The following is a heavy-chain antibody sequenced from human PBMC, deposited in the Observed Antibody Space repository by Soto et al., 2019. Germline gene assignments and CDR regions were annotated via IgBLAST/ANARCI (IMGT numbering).Heavy chain of an antibody. CDR3: ASNPPYSGSYFWDH. J-gene: IGHJ4*02. CDR1: GFTFSSYA. CDR2: ISYDGSNK. D-gene: IGHD1-26*01. Sequence: PGGSLRLSCAAFGFTFSSYAMHWVRQAPGKGLEWVAVISYDGSNKYYADSVKGRFTISRDNSKNTLYLQMNSLRAEDTAVYYCASNPPYSGSYFWDHWGQGTLVTVSS. V-gene: IGHV3-30-3*01.